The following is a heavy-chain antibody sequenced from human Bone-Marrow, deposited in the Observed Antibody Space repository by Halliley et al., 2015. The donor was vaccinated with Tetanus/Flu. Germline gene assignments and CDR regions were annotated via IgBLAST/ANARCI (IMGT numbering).Heavy chain of an antibody. CDR2: IGAYNGDP. CDR3: ARVTGTSDY. D-gene: IGHD1-7*01. J-gene: IGHJ4*02. Sequence: QLVQSGAEVKKPGASVKVSCKTSGYAFSTYGITWVRQAPGQGLEWMGWIGAYNGDPKYAHKFQGRVNMTTDTFTSTAYMELTSLRSDDTAVYYCARVTGTSDYWGQGTLFTVSS. V-gene: IGHV1-18*04. CDR1: GYAFSTYG.